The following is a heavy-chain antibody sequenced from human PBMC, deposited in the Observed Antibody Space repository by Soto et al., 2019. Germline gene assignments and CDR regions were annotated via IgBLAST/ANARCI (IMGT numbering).Heavy chain of an antibody. CDR2: IGGDGGST. Sequence: EVQLLESGGGLVQPGGSLRLSCAASGFTFSSYAMNWVRQAPGKGLEWVSLIGGDGGSTYYADSVRGRFTISRDNSKNTLYLQMSSLRAEDTAIYYCAKAYSSIWSHWYFSLWGLGTLVTVSS. CDR3: AKAYSSIWSHWYFSL. D-gene: IGHD6-13*01. V-gene: IGHV3-23*01. J-gene: IGHJ2*01. CDR1: GFTFSSYA.